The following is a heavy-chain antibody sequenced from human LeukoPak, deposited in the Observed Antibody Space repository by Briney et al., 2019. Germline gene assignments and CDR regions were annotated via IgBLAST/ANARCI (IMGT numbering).Heavy chain of an antibody. V-gene: IGHV4-4*07. J-gene: IGHJ4*02. CDR2: IYTSGST. CDR1: GGSISSYY. CDR3: ARGPMFFGVAYCDY. D-gene: IGHD3-3*01. Sequence: SETMSLTCTVSGGSISSYYWSWIRQPAGKGLEWIGRIYTSGSTNYNPSLKSRVTMSVDTSKNQFSLKLSSVTAADTAVYYCARGPMFFGVAYCDYWGQGTLVTVSS.